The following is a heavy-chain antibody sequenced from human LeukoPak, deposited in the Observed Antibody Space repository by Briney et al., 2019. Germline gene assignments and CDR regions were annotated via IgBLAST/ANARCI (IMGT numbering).Heavy chain of an antibody. J-gene: IGHJ4*02. D-gene: IGHD2-2*02. V-gene: IGHV4-34*01. Sequence: SETLSLTCAVYGGSFRGYYWSWIRQPPGKGLEWIGEINHSGSSNYNPSLKSRVTISLDTSKNQFSLNLSSVAAADTAVYYCAREGYCSGTSCYNFNYWGQGTLVTVSS. CDR2: INHSGSS. CDR3: AREGYCSGTSCYNFNY. CDR1: GGSFRGYY.